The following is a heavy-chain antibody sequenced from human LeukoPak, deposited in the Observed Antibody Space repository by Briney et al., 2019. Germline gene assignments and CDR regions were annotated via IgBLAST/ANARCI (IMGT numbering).Heavy chain of an antibody. CDR3: ARDKSLIAYWGGTCDVDACDM. D-gene: IGHD2-21*01. J-gene: IGHJ3*02. CDR1: GFTFSNYE. V-gene: IGHV3-48*03. CDR2: ISSSGSAI. Sequence: PGGSLRLSCAASGFTFSNYEMHWIRQAPGPGLEWVSYISSSGSAIYYAESVKGRFTISRDNSRNSLYLQMNSLRADDTAVYYCARDKSLIAYWGGTCDVDACDMWGQGTMVTVPS.